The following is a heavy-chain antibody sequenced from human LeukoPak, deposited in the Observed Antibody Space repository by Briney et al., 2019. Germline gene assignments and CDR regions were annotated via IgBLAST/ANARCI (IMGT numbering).Heavy chain of an antibody. CDR3: ARDKVPEYYYDSSSRSGAFDI. CDR1: GGTFSSYA. Sequence: ASVKVSCKASGGTFSSYAISWVRQAPGQGLEWMGGIIPIFGTANYAQKFQGRVTITTDESTSTAYVELSSLRSEDTAVYYCARDKVPEYYYDSSSRSGAFDIWGQGTMVTVSS. CDR2: IIPIFGTA. V-gene: IGHV1-69*05. D-gene: IGHD3-22*01. J-gene: IGHJ3*02.